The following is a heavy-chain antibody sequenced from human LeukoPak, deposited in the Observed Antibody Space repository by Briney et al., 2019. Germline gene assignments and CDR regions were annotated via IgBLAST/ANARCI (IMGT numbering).Heavy chain of an antibody. CDR1: GFTFSSYA. J-gene: IGHJ4*02. V-gene: IGHV3-23*01. CDR2: ISGSGGST. D-gene: IGHD6-19*01. Sequence: PGGSLRLSCAASGFTFSSYAMSWVRQAPGKGLEWVSAISGSGGSTYYADSVKGRFTISRDNSKNTLYLQMNGLRAEDTAVYYCAKGGSRPIAVAGSWAYWGQGTLVTVSS. CDR3: AKGGSRPIAVAGSWAY.